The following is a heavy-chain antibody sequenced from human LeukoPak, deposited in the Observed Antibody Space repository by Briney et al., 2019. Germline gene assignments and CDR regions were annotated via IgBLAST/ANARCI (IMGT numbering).Heavy chain of an antibody. V-gene: IGHV3-66*04. Sequence: GGSLRLSCAASGFTVSNDYVSWVRQAPGKVLEWVSAIYSSGRTYYADSVKGRFTISRDNSRNTVYLQMNSLRAEDTAVYYCAQQDTGWHLGNWGQGTLVTVSS. CDR1: GFTVSNDY. J-gene: IGHJ4*02. CDR3: AQQDTGWHLGN. D-gene: IGHD6-19*01. CDR2: IYSSGRT.